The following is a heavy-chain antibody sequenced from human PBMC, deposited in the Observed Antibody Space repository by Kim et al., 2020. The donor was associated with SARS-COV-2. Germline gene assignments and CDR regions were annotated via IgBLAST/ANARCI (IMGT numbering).Heavy chain of an antibody. V-gene: IGHV1-18*01. CDR3: ASARYSYGYHFDY. Sequence: AQRLQGRVTLTTDTSPSTAYMELRSLRSDDTAVYYCASARYSYGYHFDYWGQGTLVTVSS. J-gene: IGHJ4*02. D-gene: IGHD5-18*01.